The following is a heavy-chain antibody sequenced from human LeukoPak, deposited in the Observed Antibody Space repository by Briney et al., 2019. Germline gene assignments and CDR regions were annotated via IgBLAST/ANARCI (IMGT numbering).Heavy chain of an antibody. Sequence: GGSLRLSCAASGFTFSSYAMSWVRQAPGKGLEWGSAISGSGGSTYYADSVKGRFTISRDNSKNTLYLQMNSLRAKDTAVYYLAKHMRLGCSSTRCYPGAFDMWGQGTMVTVSS. CDR2: ISGSGGST. V-gene: IGHV3-23*01. D-gene: IGHD2-2*01. J-gene: IGHJ3*02. CDR3: AKHMRLGCSSTRCYPGAFDM. CDR1: GFTFSSYA.